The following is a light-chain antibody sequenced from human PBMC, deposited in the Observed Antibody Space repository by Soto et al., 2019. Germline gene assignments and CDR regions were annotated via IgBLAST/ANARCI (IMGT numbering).Light chain of an antibody. CDR1: ASNIGRDP. Sequence: QSLLTLTPSASGAPGQRFTISCSGSASNIGRDPVNWYQQVPGTAPKLLIYENNHRPSGVPDRFSGSKSGTSASLVISGLQSDDEAEYFCAGWDGSLKGFVFGTGTKVTVL. CDR3: AGWDGSLKGFV. CDR2: ENN. J-gene: IGLJ1*01. V-gene: IGLV1-44*01.